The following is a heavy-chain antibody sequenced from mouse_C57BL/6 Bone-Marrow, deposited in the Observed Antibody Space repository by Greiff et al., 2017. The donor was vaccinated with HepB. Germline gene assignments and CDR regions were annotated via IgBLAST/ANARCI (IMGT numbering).Heavy chain of an antibody. Sequence: EVKLMESGGGLVKPGGSLKLSCAASGFTFSSYAMSWVRQTPEKRLEWVATISDGGSYTYYPDNVKGRLTISRDNAKNNLYLQMSHLKSEDTAMYYCARDYDYDGYFDVWGTGTTVTVSS. J-gene: IGHJ1*03. V-gene: IGHV5-4*01. CDR2: ISDGGSYT. CDR1: GFTFSSYA. D-gene: IGHD2-4*01. CDR3: ARDYDYDGYFDV.